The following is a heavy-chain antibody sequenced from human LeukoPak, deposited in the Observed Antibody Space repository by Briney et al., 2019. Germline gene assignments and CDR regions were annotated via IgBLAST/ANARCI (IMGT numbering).Heavy chain of an antibody. CDR3: ESKFWHGSDY. CDR1: GFTFSSYE. J-gene: IGHJ4*02. CDR2: ISSSGSTI. D-gene: IGHD3-3*01. V-gene: IGHV3-48*03. Sequence: SGGSLRLCCAPYGFTFSSYEMNWVRQAPGKGLEWVSYISSSGSTIYYADSVNGRFTISRDNANKSLYLQMNSLRAEDTAVYYCESKFWHGSDYWGQGTLVTVSS.